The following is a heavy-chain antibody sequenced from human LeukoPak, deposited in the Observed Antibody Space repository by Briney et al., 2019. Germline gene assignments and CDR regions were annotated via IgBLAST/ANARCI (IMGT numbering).Heavy chain of an antibody. Sequence: GGSLRLSCAASGFTFSSYAMHWVRQAPGKGLEGVAVISYHGSNKYYAASAKGRFTISRDNSKNPLYLQMNSLRAEDTAVYYCATIREPGIAVAGGFDYWGQGTLVTVSS. J-gene: IGHJ4*02. CDR1: GFTFSSYA. CDR3: ATIREPGIAVAGGFDY. V-gene: IGHV3-30-3*01. CDR2: ISYHGSNK. D-gene: IGHD6-19*01.